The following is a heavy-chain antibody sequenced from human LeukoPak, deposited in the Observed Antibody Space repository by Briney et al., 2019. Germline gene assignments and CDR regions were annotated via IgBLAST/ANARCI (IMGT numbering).Heavy chain of an antibody. CDR3: ARRHDYGDYVRLDY. Sequence: PGGSLRLSCAASGFTFSSYATSWVRQAPGKGLEWVSAISGSGGSTYYADSVKGRFTISRDNSKNTLYLQMNSLRAEDTAVYYCARRHDYGDYVRLDYWGQGTLVTVSS. D-gene: IGHD4-17*01. V-gene: IGHV3-23*01. CDR1: GFTFSSYA. J-gene: IGHJ4*02. CDR2: ISGSGGST.